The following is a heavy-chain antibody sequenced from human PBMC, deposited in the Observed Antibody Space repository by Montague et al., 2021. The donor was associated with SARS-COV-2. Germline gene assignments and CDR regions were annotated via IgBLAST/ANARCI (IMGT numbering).Heavy chain of an antibody. V-gene: IGHV4-61*02. J-gene: IGHJ4*02. D-gene: IGHD3-3*01. CDR3: ARQLAGFWSGYFDY. CDR1: GGSISSGSYY. Sequence: TLSLTCTVSGGSISSGSYYWSWIRQPAGKGLEWIGRMNTSGSTNYNPSLKSRVTISVDTSKNQFSLKLSSVTAADTVVYYCARQLAGFWSGYFDYWGQGTLVTVSS. CDR2: MNTSGST.